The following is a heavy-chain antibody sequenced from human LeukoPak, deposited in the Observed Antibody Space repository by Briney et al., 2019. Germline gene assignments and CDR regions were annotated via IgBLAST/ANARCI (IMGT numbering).Heavy chain of an antibody. V-gene: IGHV3-33*01. Sequence: GRSLRLSCAASGFTFSSYGMHWVRQAPGKGLEWVAVIWYDGSNKYYADSVKGRFAISRDNSKNTLYLQMNSLRAEDTAVYYCARVHDSSGYYLDWGQGTLVTVSS. D-gene: IGHD3-22*01. CDR3: ARVHDSSGYYLD. J-gene: IGHJ4*02. CDR1: GFTFSSYG. CDR2: IWYDGSNK.